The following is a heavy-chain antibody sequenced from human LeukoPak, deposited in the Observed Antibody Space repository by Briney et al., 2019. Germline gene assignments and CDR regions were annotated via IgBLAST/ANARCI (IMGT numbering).Heavy chain of an antibody. V-gene: IGHV4-39*07. CDR1: GGSISSSSYY. CDR2: IYYSGST. D-gene: IGHD1-26*01. Sequence: SETLSLTCTVSGGSISSSSYYWGWIRQPPGKGLEWIGSIYYSGSTYYNPSLKSRVTISVDTSKNQFSLKLSSVTAADTAVYYCARDDDSGSYSYWGQGTLVTVSS. CDR3: ARDDDSGSYSY. J-gene: IGHJ4*02.